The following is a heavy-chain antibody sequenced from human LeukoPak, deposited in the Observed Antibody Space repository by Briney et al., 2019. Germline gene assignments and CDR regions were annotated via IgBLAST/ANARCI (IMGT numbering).Heavy chain of an antibody. J-gene: IGHJ4*02. CDR3: ARERGSTNSYPLSIDY. CDR1: GFTYNNNA. V-gene: IGHV3-23*01. D-gene: IGHD6-13*01. CDR2: IRCGGCAT. Sequence: PGGSLRLSCEASGFTYNNNAMHWVRQVRGKGLEWVSGIRCGGCATYYADSVKGRLTIYRHNSKHTVYLQMTSLTAEDTAVYYCARERGSTNSYPLSIDYWGQGTLVAVSS.